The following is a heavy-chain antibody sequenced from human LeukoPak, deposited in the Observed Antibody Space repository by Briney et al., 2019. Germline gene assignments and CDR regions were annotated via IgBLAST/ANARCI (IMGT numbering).Heavy chain of an antibody. V-gene: IGHV4-34*01. J-gene: IGHJ6*02. CDR3: ARGRTYYYDSSGYYPRLYYYYYGMDV. CDR2: INHGGST. CDR1: GGSFSGYY. Sequence: SETLSLTCAAYGGSFSGYYWSWIRQPPGKGLEWIGEINHGGSTNYDPSLKSRVTISVDTSKNQFSLKLSSVTAADTAVYYCARGRTYYYDSSGYYPRLYYYYYGMDVWGQGTTVTVSS. D-gene: IGHD3-22*01.